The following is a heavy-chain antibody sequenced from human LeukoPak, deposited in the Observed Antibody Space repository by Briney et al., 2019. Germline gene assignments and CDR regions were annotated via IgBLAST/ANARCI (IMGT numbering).Heavy chain of an antibody. V-gene: IGHV3-33*01. CDR2: IWYDGSNK. D-gene: IGHD3-22*01. CDR1: GFTFSSYG. CDR3: ARDYDSSGPDY. Sequence: PGRSLRLSCAASGFTFSSYGMHWVRQAPGKGLEWVAVIWYDGSNKYYADSVKGRFTTSRDNSKNTLYLQMNSLRAEDTAVYYCARDYDSSGPDYWGQGTLVTVSS. J-gene: IGHJ4*02.